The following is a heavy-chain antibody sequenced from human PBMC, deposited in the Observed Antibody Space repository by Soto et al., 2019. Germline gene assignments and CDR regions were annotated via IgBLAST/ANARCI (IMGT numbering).Heavy chain of an antibody. Sequence: GESLKISCKGSGYSFTSYWIGWVRQMPGKGLEWMGIIYPGDSDTRYSPSFQGQVTISADKSISTAYLQWSSLKASDTAMYYCAGTYDTPGRGYYFDYWGQGTLVAVSS. V-gene: IGHV5-51*01. J-gene: IGHJ4*02. D-gene: IGHD3-10*01. CDR2: IYPGDSDT. CDR3: AGTYDTPGRGYYFDY. CDR1: GYSFTSYW.